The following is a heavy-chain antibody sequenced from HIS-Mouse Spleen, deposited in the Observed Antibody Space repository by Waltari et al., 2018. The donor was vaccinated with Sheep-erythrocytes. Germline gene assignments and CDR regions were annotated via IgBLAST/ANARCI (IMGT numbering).Heavy chain of an antibody. Sequence: EVQLVESGGGLVQPGGSLRLSCAASGFTFSSYAMHWVGQAPGKGLEYVSAISSNGGSTYYANSVKGRFTISRDNSKNTLYLQMGSLRAEDMAVYYCARGGIAVAGYYFDYWGQGTLVTVSS. CDR3: ARGGIAVAGYYFDY. D-gene: IGHD6-19*01. V-gene: IGHV3-64*01. J-gene: IGHJ4*02. CDR1: GFTFSSYA. CDR2: ISSNGGST.